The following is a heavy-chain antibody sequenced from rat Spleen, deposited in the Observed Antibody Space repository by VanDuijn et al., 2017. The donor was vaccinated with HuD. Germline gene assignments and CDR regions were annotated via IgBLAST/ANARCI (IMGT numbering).Heavy chain of an antibody. Sequence: QVQLKESGPGLVKPSETLSLTCTVSGFSLTSYHVSWVRQPPGKGLEWMGVIWGDGSTAYNSALKSRLSISRDTSKSQVFLKMNSLQTEDTATYYCARVRLRRVFDYWGQGVMVTVSS. CDR3: ARVRLRRVFDY. CDR1: GFSLTSYH. CDR2: IWGDGST. V-gene: IGHV2-32*01. J-gene: IGHJ2*01. D-gene: IGHD1-11*01.